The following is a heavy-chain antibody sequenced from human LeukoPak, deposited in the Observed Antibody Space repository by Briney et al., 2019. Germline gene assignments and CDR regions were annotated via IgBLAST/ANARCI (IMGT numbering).Heavy chain of an antibody. CDR2: VTTSSSAI. CDR3: ARDGGGTGGTYHHTFDL. J-gene: IGHJ3*01. D-gene: IGHD1-26*01. V-gene: IGHV3-48*02. Sequence: PGGSLRLSCAASGFSLSNYNMNWVRQGPGKGLEWISYVTTSSSAIYYADSVKGRFTISRDNAKSSLYLQMDSLRDEDTAVYYCARDGGGTGGTYHHTFDLWGQGTMVTVSS. CDR1: GFSLSNYN.